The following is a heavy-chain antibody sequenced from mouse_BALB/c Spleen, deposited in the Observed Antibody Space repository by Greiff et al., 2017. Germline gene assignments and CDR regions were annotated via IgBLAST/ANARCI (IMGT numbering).Heavy chain of an antibody. CDR3: ARGTTVENFDY. V-gene: IGHV1S56*01. Sequence: QVQLQQSGAELVRSGASVKLSCTASGFNIKDYYIHWVKQRPGQGLEWIGWIYPGNVNTKYNEKFKGKATLTADKSSSTAYMQLSSLTSEDSAVYFCARGTTVENFDYWGQGTTLTVSS. D-gene: IGHD1-1*01. CDR1: GFNIKDYY. CDR2: IYPGNVNT. J-gene: IGHJ2*01.